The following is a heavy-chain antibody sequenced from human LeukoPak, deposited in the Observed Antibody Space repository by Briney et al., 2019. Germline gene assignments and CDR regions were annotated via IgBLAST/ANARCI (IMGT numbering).Heavy chain of an antibody. CDR2: IGSSSTTI. CDR1: GVTFSSYS. CDR3: ARDWLYYFDH. D-gene: IGHD3-22*01. J-gene: IGHJ4*02. Sequence: GGSLRLSCAASGVTFSSYSMNWVRQAPGKGLEWVSYIGSSSTTISYADSVKGRFTISRDNAKNSLYLQMNSLRDEDTAVYYCARDWLYYFDHWGQGTLVTVSS. V-gene: IGHV3-48*02.